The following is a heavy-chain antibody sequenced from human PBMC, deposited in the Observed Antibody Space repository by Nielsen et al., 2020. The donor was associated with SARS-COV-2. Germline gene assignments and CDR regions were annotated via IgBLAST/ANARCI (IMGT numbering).Heavy chain of an antibody. CDR3: ADLWSGYPY. CDR1: RFTLSIYG. D-gene: IGHD3-3*01. J-gene: IGHJ4*02. Sequence: GESLKISCAASRFTLSIYGMHWVRQVPEKGLVWVSRISTDGTETDYADSVKGRFTISRDNAKNTLYLQMNSLRAENTAIYYCADLWSGYPYWGQGALVTVSS. V-gene: IGHV3-74*01. CDR2: ISTDGTET.